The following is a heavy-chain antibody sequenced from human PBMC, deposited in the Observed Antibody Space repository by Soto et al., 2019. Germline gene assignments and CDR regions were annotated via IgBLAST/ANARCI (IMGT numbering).Heavy chain of an antibody. V-gene: IGHV4-39*07. CDR3: ASSPRGYSYGYEYYYGMDV. D-gene: IGHD5-18*01. Sequence: SETLSLTCTVSGDSVSSSSYYWDWIRQPPGKGLEWIASIYYSGSTNYNPSLKSRVTISVDTSKNQFSLKLSSVTAADTAVYYCASSPRGYSYGYEYYYGMDVWGQGTTVTVSS. J-gene: IGHJ6*02. CDR1: GDSVSSSSYY. CDR2: IYYSGST.